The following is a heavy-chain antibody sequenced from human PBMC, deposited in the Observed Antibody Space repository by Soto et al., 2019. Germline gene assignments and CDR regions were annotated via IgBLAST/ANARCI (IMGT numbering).Heavy chain of an antibody. CDR1: GFTFSSYW. V-gene: IGHV3-7*01. Sequence: GALRLSCAASGFTFSSYWMSWVRQAPGKGLEWVANIKQDGSEKYYVDSVKGRFTISRDNAKNSLYLQMNSLRAEDTAVYYCARGGCCSGSYYYYYYYGMDVWGQGTTVTVSS. CDR3: ARGGCCSGSYYYYYYYGMDV. D-gene: IGHD3-10*02. J-gene: IGHJ6*02. CDR2: IKQDGSEK.